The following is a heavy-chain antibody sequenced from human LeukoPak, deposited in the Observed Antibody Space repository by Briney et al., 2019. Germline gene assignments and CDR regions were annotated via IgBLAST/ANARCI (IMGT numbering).Heavy chain of an antibody. Sequence: GGSLRLSCAGSGFTFSSAWLSWVRQAPGKGLEWVGRIKSKTDGGTTDYAAPVKGRFTISRDDSKTTLYLQMNSLKTEDTGVYYCTTGEVPYIAAAGTDYYYYYMDVWGKGTTVTVAS. CDR2: IKSKTDGGTT. CDR1: GFTFSSAW. J-gene: IGHJ6*03. D-gene: IGHD6-13*01. CDR3: TTGEVPYIAAAGTDYYYYYMDV. V-gene: IGHV3-15*01.